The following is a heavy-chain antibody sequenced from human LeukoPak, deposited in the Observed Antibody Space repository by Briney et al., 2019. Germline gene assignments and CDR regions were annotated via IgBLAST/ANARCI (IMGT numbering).Heavy chain of an antibody. CDR3: ASSDFWSGTVNDY. CDR1: GFTFSSYW. Sequence: GGSLRLSCAASGFTFSSYWMSWVRQAPGKGLEWVANIKQDGSEKYYVDSVKGRFTISRDNAKNSLYLQMNSLRAEDTAVYYCASSDFWSGTVNDYWGQGTLVTVSS. CDR2: IKQDGSEK. J-gene: IGHJ4*02. V-gene: IGHV3-7*01. D-gene: IGHD3-3*01.